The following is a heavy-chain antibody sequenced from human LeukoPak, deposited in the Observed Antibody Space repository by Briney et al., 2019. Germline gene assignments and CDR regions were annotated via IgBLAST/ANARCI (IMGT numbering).Heavy chain of an antibody. CDR3: ARGPLWYGRGFRYYYYGMDV. V-gene: IGHV3-33*01. J-gene: IGHJ6*02. CDR2: IWYDGSNK. D-gene: IGHD6-13*01. CDR1: GFTFSSYG. Sequence: RPGGSLRLSCAASGFTFSSYGMHWVRQAPGKGLEWVAVIWYDGSNKYYADSVKGRFTISRDNSKNTLYLQMNSLRAEDTAVYYCARGPLWYGRGFRYYYYGMDVWGQGTTVTVSS.